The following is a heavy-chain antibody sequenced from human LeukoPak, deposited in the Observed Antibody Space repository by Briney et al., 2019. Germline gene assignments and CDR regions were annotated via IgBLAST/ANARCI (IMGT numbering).Heavy chain of an antibody. CDR2: IYPGDSEP. CDR3: AVNLRYCSGGSCYSGYYYFDY. J-gene: IGHJ4*02. CDR1: GSSFTSYW. V-gene: IGHV5-51*01. D-gene: IGHD2-15*01. Sequence: GASQQVSCQGSGSSFTSYWIGWVRQLPGKGREWMGIIYPGDSEPRYRPSFQGQLPISADNSIRTAYLQCSSLTASDTAMYYCAVNLRYCSGGSCYSGYYYFDYWGQGTLVTVSS.